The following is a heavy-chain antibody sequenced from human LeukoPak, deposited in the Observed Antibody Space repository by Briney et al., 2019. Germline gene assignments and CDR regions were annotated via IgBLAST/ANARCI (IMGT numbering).Heavy chain of an antibody. J-gene: IGHJ6*03. V-gene: IGHV4-39*01. CDR3: ARLRGQGKYSSSWTIEYYYYMDV. CDR2: IYYSGST. Sequence: SETLSLTCTVSGGSISSSSYYWGWIRQPPGKGLEWIGSIYYSGSTYYNPSLKSRVTISVDTSKNQFSLKLSSVTAADTAVYYCARLRGQGKYSSSWTIEYYYYMDVWGKGTTATISS. D-gene: IGHD6-13*01. CDR1: GGSISSSSYY.